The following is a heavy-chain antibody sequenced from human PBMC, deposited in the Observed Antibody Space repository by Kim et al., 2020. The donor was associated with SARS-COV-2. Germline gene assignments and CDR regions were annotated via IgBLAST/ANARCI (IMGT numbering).Heavy chain of an antibody. CDR2: INADNGNT. V-gene: IGHV1-3*01. D-gene: IGHD4-17*01. CDR1: GYTFTSYA. CDR3: ARSPTPSPTTFGY. Sequence: ASLKVSCKASGYTFTSYAMHWMRQAPGQRLEWMGWINADNGNTKYSQKFQGRVTITRDTSASTAYMELSSLRSEDTAVYYCARSPTPSPTTFGYWGQGTLVTVSS. J-gene: IGHJ4*02.